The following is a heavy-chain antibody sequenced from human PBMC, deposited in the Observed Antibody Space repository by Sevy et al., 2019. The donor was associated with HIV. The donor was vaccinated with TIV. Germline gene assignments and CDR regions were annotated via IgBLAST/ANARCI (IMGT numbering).Heavy chain of an antibody. V-gene: IGHV3-33*06. D-gene: IGHD2-21*02. Sequence: GGSLRLSCAASGFTFNSYGMHWVRQAPGKGLEWVAVIWYDGTNKEYADSVKGRFTISRDNSKNTLYLQMNSLRAEDTAVYYCAKVGDEYYYFDYWGQGTLVTVSS. CDR2: IWYDGTNK. CDR3: AKVGDEYYYFDY. CDR1: GFTFNSYG. J-gene: IGHJ4*02.